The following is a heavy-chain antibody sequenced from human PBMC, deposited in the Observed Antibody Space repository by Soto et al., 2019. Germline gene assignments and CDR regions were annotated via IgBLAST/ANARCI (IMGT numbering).Heavy chain of an antibody. V-gene: IGHV3-21*02. J-gene: IGHJ4*02. CDR3: ARDVYYYDSSAYWAY. CDR2: ITGSSSYI. Sequence: EVQLVESGGGLVKPGGSLRLSCAASGFTCSSYSVNWVRQAPGKGLEWVSSITGSSSYIYYADSVKGRFTISRDNAKNSLYLQMNSLRAEDTAVYYCARDVYYYDSSAYWAYWGQGTLVTVSS. CDR1: GFTCSSYS. D-gene: IGHD3-22*01.